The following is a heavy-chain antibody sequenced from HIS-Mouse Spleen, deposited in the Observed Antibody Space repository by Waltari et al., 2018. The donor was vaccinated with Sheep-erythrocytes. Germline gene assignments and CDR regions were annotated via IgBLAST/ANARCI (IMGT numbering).Heavy chain of an antibody. CDR1: GYTFTGYY. V-gene: IGHV1-2*02. D-gene: IGHD1-26*01. Sequence: QVQLVQSGAEVKKPGASVKVSCKASGYTFTGYYMHWVRQAPGQGLEWMGWMNPNSGGTSYAQKYQGRVTMTRKPSISTAYMELSRLRSDDTAVYYCAGYSGSLDYWGQGTLVTVSS. CDR2: MNPNSGGT. CDR3: AGYSGSLDY. J-gene: IGHJ4*02.